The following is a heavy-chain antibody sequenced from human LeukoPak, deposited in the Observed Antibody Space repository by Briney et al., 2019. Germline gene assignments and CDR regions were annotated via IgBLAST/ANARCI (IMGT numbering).Heavy chain of an antibody. J-gene: IGHJ5*02. V-gene: IGHV1-69*13. D-gene: IGHD2-2*02. CDR3: ARGALGYCSSTSCYMRWFDP. CDR2: IIPIFGTA. CDR1: GGTFSSYA. Sequence: SVKVSCKASGGTFSSYAISWVRQAPGQGLEWMGGIIPIFGTANYAQKFQGRVTITADESTSTAYMELSSLRSEDTAVYYCARGALGYCSSTSCYMRWFDPWGQGTLVTVSS.